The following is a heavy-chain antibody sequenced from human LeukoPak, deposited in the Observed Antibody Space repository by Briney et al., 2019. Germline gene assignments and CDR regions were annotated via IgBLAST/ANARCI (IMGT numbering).Heavy chain of an antibody. J-gene: IGHJ4*02. Sequence: ASVKVSCKASGYTFTDHYMHWVRQAPGQGLEWLGWIKPDSGGTNYAQKFQGRVTMTRDTSISTAYMELSRLTSDDTAVYYCARSHLDIVVVPAAYFDYWGQGTLVTVSS. CDR3: ARSHLDIVVVPAAYFDY. V-gene: IGHV1-2*02. D-gene: IGHD2-2*01. CDR1: GYTFTDHY. CDR2: IKPDSGGT.